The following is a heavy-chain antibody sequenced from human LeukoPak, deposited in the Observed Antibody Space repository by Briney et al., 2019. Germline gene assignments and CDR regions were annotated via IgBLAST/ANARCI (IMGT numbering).Heavy chain of an antibody. CDR2: INHSGST. Sequence: SETLSLTCAVYGGSFSGYYWSWIRQPPGKGLEWIGEINHSGSTNYNPSLKSRVTVSVDTSKNQFSLKLSSVTAADTAVYYCARQGPGYGSGSYYYWGQGTLVTVSS. CDR1: GGSFSGYY. V-gene: IGHV4-34*01. CDR3: ARQGPGYGSGSYYY. J-gene: IGHJ4*02. D-gene: IGHD3-10*01.